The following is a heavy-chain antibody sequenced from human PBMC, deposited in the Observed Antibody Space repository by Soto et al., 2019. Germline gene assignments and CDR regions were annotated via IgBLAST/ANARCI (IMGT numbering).Heavy chain of an antibody. CDR1: GGSFSGYY. CDR3: ARGFVVRGVIFDY. D-gene: IGHD3-10*01. V-gene: IGHV4-34*01. J-gene: IGHJ4*02. CDR2: INHSGST. Sequence: QVQLQQWGAGLLKPSETLSLTCAVYGGSFSGYYWSWIRQPPGKGLGWIGEINHSGSTNYNPSLKSPVTISVDTSKNQFSLMLSSVTAADTAVYYCARGFVVRGVIFDYWGEGTLVTVSS.